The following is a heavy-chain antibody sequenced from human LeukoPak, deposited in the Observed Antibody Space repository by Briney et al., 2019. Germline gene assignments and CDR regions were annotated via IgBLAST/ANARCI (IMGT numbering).Heavy chain of an antibody. D-gene: IGHD2-2*01. J-gene: IGHJ6*03. V-gene: IGHV3-21*04. CDR2: ISSSSSYI. CDR1: GFTFSSYS. Sequence: PGGSLRLSCAASGFTFSSYSMNWVRQAPGKGLEWVSSISSSSSYIYYADSVKGRFTISRDNAKNSLYLQMNSLRAEDTAVYYCARSPRYVVVPAVHPNYYYMDVWGKGTTVTVSS. CDR3: ARSPRYVVVPAVHPNYYYMDV.